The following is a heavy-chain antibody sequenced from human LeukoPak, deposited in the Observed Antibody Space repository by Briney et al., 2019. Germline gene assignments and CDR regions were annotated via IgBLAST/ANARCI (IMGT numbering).Heavy chain of an antibody. Sequence: GGSLRLSCAGSGFVLSHLWMNWVRQAPGKGLEWVGSITPDGTGANYVDSVKGRFSISRDNAKSYLSLQMNSLRAEDTAVYYCVRDNGYCTGGSCHSVFDSWGQGSLVTVSS. V-gene: IGHV3-7*01. J-gene: IGHJ5*01. CDR2: ITPDGTGA. D-gene: IGHD2-15*01. CDR3: VRDNGYCTGGSCHSVFDS. CDR1: GFVLSHLW.